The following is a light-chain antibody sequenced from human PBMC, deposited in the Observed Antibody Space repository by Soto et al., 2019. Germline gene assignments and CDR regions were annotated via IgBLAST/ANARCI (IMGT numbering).Light chain of an antibody. CDR1: SSDVGLYDY. CDR3: SSYTSSSSPFV. CDR2: EVT. J-gene: IGLJ1*01. Sequence: QSALTQPASVSGSPGQSITISCTGTSSDVGLYDYVSWYQQHPGKAPQLMIYEVTNRPSGVSNRFSGSKSGNTASLTISGLQAEDEADYYCSSYTSSSSPFVFGTGTKVTVL. V-gene: IGLV2-14*01.